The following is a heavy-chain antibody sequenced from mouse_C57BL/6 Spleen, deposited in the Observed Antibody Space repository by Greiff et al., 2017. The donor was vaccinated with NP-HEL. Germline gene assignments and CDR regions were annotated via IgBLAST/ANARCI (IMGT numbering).Heavy chain of an antibody. Sequence: QVQLQQPGTELVKPGASVKLSCKASGYTFTSYWMHWVKQRPGQGLEWIGNINPSNGGTNYNAKFKSKATLTVDKSSSTTYMQLSSLTSEDSAVYYCARRGYYNWYFDVWGTGTTVTVSS. J-gene: IGHJ1*03. CDR1: GYTFTSYW. V-gene: IGHV1-53*01. CDR2: INPSNGGT. D-gene: IGHD1-1*01. CDR3: ARRGYYNWYFDV.